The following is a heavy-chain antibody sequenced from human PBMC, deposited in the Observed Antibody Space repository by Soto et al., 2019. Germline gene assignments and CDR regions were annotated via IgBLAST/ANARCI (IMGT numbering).Heavy chain of an antibody. CDR1: GYTFTSYA. J-gene: IGHJ4*02. CDR2: INAGNGNT. D-gene: IGHD2-21*02. V-gene: IGHV1-3*05. Sequence: QVQLVQSGAEEKKPGASVKVSCKASGYTFTSYAMHWVRQAPGQRLEWMGWINAGNGNTKYSQKFQGRVTITRATSGSPANMELSSLRSEDTAVYYCARSIVVVTALDYWGQGTLVTVSS. CDR3: ARSIVVVTALDY.